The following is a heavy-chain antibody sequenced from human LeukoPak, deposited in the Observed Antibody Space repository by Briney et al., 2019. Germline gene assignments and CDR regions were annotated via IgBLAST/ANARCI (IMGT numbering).Heavy chain of an antibody. J-gene: IGHJ6*02. CDR3: AKPPPGVSHYYYSMDV. CDR1: GFAFNTYW. CDR2: INGDGSST. V-gene: IGHV3-74*01. Sequence: GGSLRLSCAASGFAFNTYWMHWVRQAPGTGLVWVSRINGDGSSTSYADFVKGRFTISRDNAKNTLYLQMNSLRVEDTAVYYCAKPPPGVSHYYYSMDVWGQGTTVTVSS. D-gene: IGHD1-14*01.